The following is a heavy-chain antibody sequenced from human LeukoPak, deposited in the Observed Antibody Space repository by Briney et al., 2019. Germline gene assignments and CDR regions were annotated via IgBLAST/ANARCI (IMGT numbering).Heavy chain of an antibody. V-gene: IGHV3-23*01. CDR1: GFTFSSYA. CDR2: LRGDGET. Sequence: PGGSLRLSCAASGFTFSSYAMSWVRQAPARGLEWVSSLRGDGETFYADSAKGRFTLSRDESRNTVYLRMNNLRVEDTAAYFCAKASWVSSADAVLWDQGALVTVSS. D-gene: IGHD3-16*01. J-gene: IGHJ1*01. CDR3: AKASWVSSADAVL.